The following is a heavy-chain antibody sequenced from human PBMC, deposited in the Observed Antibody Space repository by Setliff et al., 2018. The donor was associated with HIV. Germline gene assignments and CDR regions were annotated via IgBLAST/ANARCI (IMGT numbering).Heavy chain of an antibody. V-gene: IGHV3-15*01. CDR2: IKSKTDGGTT. D-gene: IGHD3-3*01. CDR3: TTPEGDYDFWSGYSPIFDH. J-gene: IGHJ4*02. Sequence: PGGSLRLSCATSGFTFTNAWMSWVRQAPGKGLEWVGRIKSKTDGGTTDHAAPVKGRFTISRDDSKNTLFLQMNSLKIEDTAVYYCTTPEGDYDFWSGYSPIFDHWGPGTLVTVSS. CDR1: GFTFTNAW.